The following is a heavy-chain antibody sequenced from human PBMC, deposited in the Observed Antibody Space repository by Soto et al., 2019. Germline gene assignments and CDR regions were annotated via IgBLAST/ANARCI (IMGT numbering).Heavy chain of an antibody. V-gene: IGHV4-61*01. D-gene: IGHD5-12*01. CDR1: GSSVSSGSYS. CDR3: ARFSNVEMATPYYYYYGMDV. J-gene: IGHJ6*02. CDR2: IYYSGST. Sequence: SETRSLTCTVSGSSVSSGSYSWRWIRQPPGKGLGWIGYIYYSGSTNYNPSLKSRVTISVDTSKNQFSLKLSSVTAADTAVYYCARFSNVEMATPYYYYYGMDVWGQGTTVIVS.